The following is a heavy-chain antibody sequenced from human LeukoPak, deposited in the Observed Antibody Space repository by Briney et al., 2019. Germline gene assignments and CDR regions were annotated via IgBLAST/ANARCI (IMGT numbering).Heavy chain of an antibody. J-gene: IGHJ4*02. CDR2: ISHDGSNK. D-gene: IGHD2/OR15-2a*01. V-gene: IGHV3-30*18. CDR1: GFNFSSYG. CDR3: AKDFQGFFYGPDY. Sequence: PGGSLRLSCAASGFNFSSYGMHWVGQAPGKGLEWVAVISHDGSNKYHADSVKGRFTISRDNSKKTLYLQMNSLRAEDTAVYYCAKDFQGFFYGPDYWGQGTLVTVSS.